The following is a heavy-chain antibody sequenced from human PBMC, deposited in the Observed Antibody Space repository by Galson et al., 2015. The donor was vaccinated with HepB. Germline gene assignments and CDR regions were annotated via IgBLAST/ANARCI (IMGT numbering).Heavy chain of an antibody. D-gene: IGHD4-17*01. Sequence: SCKASGYTFTSYAMHWVRQAPGQRLEWMGWINAGNGNTKYSQKFQGRVTITRDTSAGTAYMELSSLRSEDTAVYYCARWVGANDYGDYGSSFDIWGQGTMVTGSS. V-gene: IGHV1-3*01. CDR1: GYTFTSYA. CDR3: ARWVGANDYGDYGSSFDI. CDR2: INAGNGNT. J-gene: IGHJ3*02.